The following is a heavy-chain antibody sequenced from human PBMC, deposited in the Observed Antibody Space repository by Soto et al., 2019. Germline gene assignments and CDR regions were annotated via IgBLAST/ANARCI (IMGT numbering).Heavy chain of an antibody. D-gene: IGHD3-22*01. CDR2: ISYDGSNK. CDR3: ARDKDYDSSGGGFDY. CDR1: GFTFSSYA. V-gene: IGHV3-30-3*01. Sequence: QVQLVESGGGVVQPGRSLRLPCAASGFTFSSYAMHWVRQAPGKGLEWVAVISYDGSNKYYADSVKGRFTISRDNSKNTLYMQMNSLRAEDTAVYYCARDKDYDSSGGGFDYWGQGTLVTVSS. J-gene: IGHJ4*02.